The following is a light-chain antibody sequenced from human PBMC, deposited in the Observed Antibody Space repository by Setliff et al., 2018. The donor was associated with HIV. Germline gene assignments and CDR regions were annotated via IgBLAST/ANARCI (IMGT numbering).Light chain of an antibody. CDR2: DVS. Sequence: QSALTQPASVSGSPGQSITISCTGTSSDIGRYNYVSWYQKYPGRGPTLVIFDVSERPSGVSNRFSVSKSGNTASLIISGLQPDDEADYYCCSYARGSTYVFGSGTKVTVL. CDR1: SSDIGRYNY. J-gene: IGLJ1*01. V-gene: IGLV2-14*03. CDR3: CSYARGSTYV.